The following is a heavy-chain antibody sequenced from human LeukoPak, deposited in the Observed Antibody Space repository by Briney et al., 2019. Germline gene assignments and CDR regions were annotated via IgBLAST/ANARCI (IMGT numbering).Heavy chain of an antibody. CDR1: GFALSRYD. CDR3: ARDPRIYCSGGSCYSHYFYY. J-gene: IGHJ4*02. D-gene: IGHD2-15*01. CDR2: IQYDGTDK. V-gene: IGHV3-30*02. Sequence: GGSLRLSCAASGFALSRYDMNWVRQAPGKGVEWVAFIQYDGTDKDYVDSVKGRFTISRDNAKKSLYLQMNSLIAEDTAVYYCARDPRIYCSGGSCYSHYFYYWGQGTLVTVSS.